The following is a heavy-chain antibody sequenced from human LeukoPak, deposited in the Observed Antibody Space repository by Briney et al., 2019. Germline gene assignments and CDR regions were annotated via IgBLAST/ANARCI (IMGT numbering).Heavy chain of an antibody. D-gene: IGHD4-17*01. CDR3: ARGTTVSF. V-gene: IGHV3-7*01. Sequence: SGGSLRLSCAASGFTFSNYWMNWVRQAPGKGLEWVANMNPDGSERHYVDFVKGRFTISRDNAKNSVYLLMNSLRADDTAVYYCARGTTVSFWGQGTLVTVSS. CDR1: GFTFSNYW. J-gene: IGHJ4*02. CDR2: MNPDGSER.